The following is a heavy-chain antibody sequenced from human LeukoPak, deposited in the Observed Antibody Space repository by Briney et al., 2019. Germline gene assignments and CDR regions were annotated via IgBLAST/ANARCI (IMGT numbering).Heavy chain of an antibody. CDR3: AREGGPYRPLDY. CDR1: GGSFSGYY. Sequence: PSETLSLTCAVYGGSFSGYYWSWIRQPPGKGLEWIGEINHSGSTNYNPSLKSRVTISVDTSKNQFSLKLSSVTAADTAVYYCAREGGPYRPLDYSGQGTLVTISS. CDR2: INHSGST. J-gene: IGHJ4*02. V-gene: IGHV4-34*01.